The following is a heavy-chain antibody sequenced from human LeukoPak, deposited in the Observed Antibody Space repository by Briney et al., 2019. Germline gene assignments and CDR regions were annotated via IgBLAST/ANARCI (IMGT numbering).Heavy chain of an antibody. CDR3: AKALGERLVHSGGLFDY. CDR2: ISGSGGST. Sequence: PGGSLRLSCAASGFTFSSYAMSWVRQAPGKGLEWVSAISGSGGSTYYADSVKGWFTISRDNSNNTLYLQMNSLRAEDTAVYYCAKALGERLVHSGGLFDYWGQGTLVTVSS. D-gene: IGHD3-16*01. V-gene: IGHV3-23*01. J-gene: IGHJ4*02. CDR1: GFTFSSYA.